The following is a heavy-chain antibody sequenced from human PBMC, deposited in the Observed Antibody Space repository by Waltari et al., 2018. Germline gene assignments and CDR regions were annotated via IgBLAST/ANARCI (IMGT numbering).Heavy chain of an antibody. Sequence: EVPVVESVGGLVTPGGSLRLSCVGLVFTFFASALNWVRQAPGKGVEWVSSVSSSSTYTYYADSVKGRFSISRDNAKNSLYLQRDSLRADDTALYYCARGIAGDSYYYFDSWGQGTLVTVSS. CDR1: VFTFFASA. CDR3: ARGIAGDSYYYFDS. D-gene: IGHD2-21*02. CDR2: VSSSSTYT. V-gene: IGHV3-21*01. J-gene: IGHJ4*02.